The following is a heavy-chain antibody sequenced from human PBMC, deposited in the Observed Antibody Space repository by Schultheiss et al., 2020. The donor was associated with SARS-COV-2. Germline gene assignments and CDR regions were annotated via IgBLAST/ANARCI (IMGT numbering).Heavy chain of an antibody. CDR1: GFIFSSYS. D-gene: IGHD1-14*01. J-gene: IGHJ4*02. V-gene: IGHV3-21*01. CDR2: IDSGSTHI. Sequence: GGSLRLSCTASGFIFSSYSMTWVRQAPGKGLEWVSFIDSGSTHIYYGDSVKGRFIISRDNAKDSVYLQLNSLRVEDTGVYYCARVAIGAERQFDYWGQGTLVTVSS. CDR3: ARVAIGAERQFDY.